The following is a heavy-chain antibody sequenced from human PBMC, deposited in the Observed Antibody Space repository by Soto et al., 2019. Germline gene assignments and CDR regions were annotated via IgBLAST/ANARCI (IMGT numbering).Heavy chain of an antibody. Sequence: PGESLKISCQGSGYRFTSPWIGWVRQMPGKGLEWLGNVYPSDSDVRYSPSFEGRVTISADNSINTAYLHLLNLKASDTAIYYCTKGATSPSDSWGQGTRVTVSS. CDR3: TKGATSPSDS. V-gene: IGHV5-51*01. D-gene: IGHD3-16*01. CDR2: VYPSDSDV. CDR1: GYRFTSPW. J-gene: IGHJ4*02.